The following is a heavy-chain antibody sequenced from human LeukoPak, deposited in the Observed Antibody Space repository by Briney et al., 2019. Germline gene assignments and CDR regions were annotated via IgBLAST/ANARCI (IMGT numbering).Heavy chain of an antibody. J-gene: IGHJ4*02. V-gene: IGHV4-39*01. CDR2: IYYIGNT. D-gene: IGHD3-16*01. CDR3: ARLFVGVAYD. Sequence: SGTLSLTCTVSGGSISGSTNYWGWIRQPPGKGLEWIGSIYYIGNTYYNPSLKSRVTISVDTSKNQFSLKLSSVTAADTAVYYCARLFVGVAYDWGQGTLVIVSS. CDR1: GGSISGSTNY.